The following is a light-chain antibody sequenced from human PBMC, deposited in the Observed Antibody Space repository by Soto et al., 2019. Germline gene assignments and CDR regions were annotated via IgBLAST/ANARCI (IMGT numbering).Light chain of an antibody. CDR3: AAWDDSLSGTGV. V-gene: IGLV1-47*01. J-gene: IGLJ2*01. CDR1: SSNIGSNY. Sequence: QSVLTQPPSASGTPGQRVTISCSGSSSNIGSNYVYWYQQLPGTAPKLLIYRNNQRPSGVPDRFSGSKSGTSASLAISGLRSEDEADYYCAAWDDSLSGTGVFGGGTKLT. CDR2: RNN.